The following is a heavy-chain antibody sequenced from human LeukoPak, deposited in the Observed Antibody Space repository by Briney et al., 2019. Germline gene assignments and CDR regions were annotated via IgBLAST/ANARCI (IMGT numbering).Heavy chain of an antibody. J-gene: IGHJ4*02. D-gene: IGHD6-19*01. CDR2: INIDGSTT. V-gene: IGHV3-74*03. Sequence: GGSLRLSCAASGFAFSSYWMHWVRQVPGKGLVWVSRINIDGSTTTYADSVKGRFTISRDNAKNTLYLQMNSLRAEDTALYYCARVGGPGWYGYWGQGTLVAVSS. CDR1: GFAFSSYW. CDR3: ARVGGPGWYGY.